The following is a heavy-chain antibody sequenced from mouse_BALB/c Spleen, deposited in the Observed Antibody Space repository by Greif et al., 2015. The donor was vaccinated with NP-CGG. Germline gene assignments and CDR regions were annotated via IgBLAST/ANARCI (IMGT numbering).Heavy chain of an antibody. CDR3: ARDDGYCFAY. CDR1: GYTFTSYW. CDR2: IDPSDSET. Sequence: VQLQQSGAELVKPGAPVKLSCKASGYTFTSYWMNWVKQRPGRDLEWIGRIDPSDSETHYNQKFKDKATLTVDKSSSTAYIQHSSLTSEDSAVYYCARDDGYCFAYWGQGTLVTVSA. V-gene: IGHV1-69*02. J-gene: IGHJ3*01. D-gene: IGHD2-3*01.